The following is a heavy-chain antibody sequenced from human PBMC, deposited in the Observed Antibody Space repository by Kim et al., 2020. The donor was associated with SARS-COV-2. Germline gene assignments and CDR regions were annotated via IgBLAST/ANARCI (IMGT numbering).Heavy chain of an antibody. CDR3: ARHRSSSRNTDYYDGMDV. J-gene: IGHJ6*02. CDR1: GGSIISSSYY. V-gene: IGHV4-39*01. CDR2: IYSSGST. Sequence: SETLSLTCTVSGGSIISSSYYWGWIRQPPGKGLEWIGTIYSSGSTYYNPSLKSRVIISVDTSKNQFSLKLTSMTAADTAVYYCARHRSSSRNTDYYDGMDVWGQGTTVTVSS. D-gene: IGHD6-13*01.